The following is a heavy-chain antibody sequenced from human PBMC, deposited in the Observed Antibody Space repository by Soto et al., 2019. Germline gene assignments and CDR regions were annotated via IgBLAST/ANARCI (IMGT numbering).Heavy chain of an antibody. D-gene: IGHD4-17*01. CDR2: FDAEDGET. Sequence: ASVKVSCKASGYTFTSYGMHWVRQAPGKGLEWMGGFDAEDGETIYAQKFQGRVTMTEDTSTDTAYMELSSLRSEDTAVYYCTRSLSRVTTLGAFDIWGQGTMVTVSS. CDR1: GYTFTSYG. CDR3: TRSLSRVTTLGAFDI. J-gene: IGHJ3*02. V-gene: IGHV1-24*01.